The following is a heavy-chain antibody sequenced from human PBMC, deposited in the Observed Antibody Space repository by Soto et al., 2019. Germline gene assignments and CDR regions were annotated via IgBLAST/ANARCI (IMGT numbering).Heavy chain of an antibody. CDR1: GGSISSGNW. Sequence: SETLSLTCDVSGGSISSGNWWSWVRQPPGKGLEWIGYIYYSGSTNYNPSLKSRVTISVDTSKNQFSLKLSSVTAADTAVYYCARTPRYYDILTGYYYYGMDVWGQGTTVTVSS. J-gene: IGHJ6*02. D-gene: IGHD3-9*01. CDR3: ARTPRYYDILTGYYYYGMDV. V-gene: IGHV4-4*02. CDR2: IYYSGST.